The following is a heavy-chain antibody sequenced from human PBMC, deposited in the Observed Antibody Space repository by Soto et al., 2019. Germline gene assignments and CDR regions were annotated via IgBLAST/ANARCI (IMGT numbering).Heavy chain of an antibody. V-gene: IGHV4-31*03. D-gene: IGHD2-8*01. J-gene: IGHJ5*02. CDR3: AGWGGFCTDRVCADPFDP. CDR1: GGSIRSAGHY. CDR2: INHSGTT. Sequence: LSLTCTVSGGSIRSAGHYWSWIRQHPGKGLEWIGYINHSGTTFYNPSLKSRLTISVDTSESQFSLRLTSVTAADTAVYFCAGWGGFCTDRVCADPFDPWGQGTLVTVSS.